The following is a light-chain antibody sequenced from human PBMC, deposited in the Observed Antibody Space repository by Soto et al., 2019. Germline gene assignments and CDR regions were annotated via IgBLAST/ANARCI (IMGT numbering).Light chain of an antibody. CDR3: QHYGSSPDT. Sequence: EIVLTQSPGTLSLSPGERATLSCRASQSVSNSYLAWYQQKPGQAPRLLIYGASSRATGIPDRFSGSGSGTDFTLTISRLEPEDFAVYYCQHYGSSPDTFGPGTKVDIK. CDR1: QSVSNSY. J-gene: IGKJ3*01. V-gene: IGKV3-20*01. CDR2: GAS.